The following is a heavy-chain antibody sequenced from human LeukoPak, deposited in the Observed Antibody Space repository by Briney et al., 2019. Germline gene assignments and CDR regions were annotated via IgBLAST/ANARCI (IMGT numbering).Heavy chain of an antibody. Sequence: SETLSLTCTVSGGSISSYYWSWIRQPPGKGLEWIGYIYYSGNTDSNPSLKSRVTISVDTSKNQFSLKLSSVTAADTAVYYCARASRLGELSLGYWGQGTLVTVSS. CDR1: GGSISSYY. V-gene: IGHV4-59*12. D-gene: IGHD3-16*02. CDR2: IYYSGNT. J-gene: IGHJ4*02. CDR3: ARASRLGELSLGY.